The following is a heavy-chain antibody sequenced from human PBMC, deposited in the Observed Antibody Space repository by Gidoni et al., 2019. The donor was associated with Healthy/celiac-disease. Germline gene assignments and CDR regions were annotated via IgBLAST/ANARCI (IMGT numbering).Heavy chain of an antibody. J-gene: IGHJ4*02. CDR3: AKGWTKYCGGDCPDYFDY. D-gene: IGHD2-21*01. CDR1: GFPFSSYG. V-gene: IGHV3-30*18. Sequence: QVQLVESGGGVVQPGRSLRLSCAASGFPFSSYGMHWVRQAPGKGLEWVAVISDDGSNKYYADSVKGRFTISRDNSKNTLYLQMNSLRAEDTAVYYCAKGWTKYCGGDCPDYFDYWGQGTLVTVSS. CDR2: ISDDGSNK.